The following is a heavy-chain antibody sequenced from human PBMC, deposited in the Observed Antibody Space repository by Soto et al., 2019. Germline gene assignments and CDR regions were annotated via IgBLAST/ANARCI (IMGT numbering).Heavy chain of an antibody. CDR2: ISGSGGST. Sequence: GGSLRLSCAASGFTFSSYAMSWVRQAPGKGLEWVSAISGSGGSTYYADSVKGRFTISRDNSKNTLYLQMNSLRAEDTAVYYCAKGIRALQEYSGYDLGNWFDPWGQGTLVTVSS. V-gene: IGHV3-23*01. CDR1: GFTFSSYA. D-gene: IGHD5-12*01. CDR3: AKGIRALQEYSGYDLGNWFDP. J-gene: IGHJ5*02.